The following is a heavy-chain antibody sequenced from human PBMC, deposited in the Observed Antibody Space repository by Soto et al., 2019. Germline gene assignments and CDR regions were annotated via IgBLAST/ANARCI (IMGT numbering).Heavy chain of an antibody. V-gene: IGHV1-18*01. CDR2: ISVHNGNA. D-gene: IGHD3-22*01. CDR1: AYTFSNYG. Sequence: ASVKVSCKASAYTFSNYGISWVRQAPGQGLEWMGWISVHNGNAHYAQKLQGRVTMTTDTSTSTAYMEMRSLRSEDTAVYYCASVEDYYDSSGFPKDWYFDLWGRGTLVTVSS. J-gene: IGHJ2*01. CDR3: ASVEDYYDSSGFPKDWYFDL.